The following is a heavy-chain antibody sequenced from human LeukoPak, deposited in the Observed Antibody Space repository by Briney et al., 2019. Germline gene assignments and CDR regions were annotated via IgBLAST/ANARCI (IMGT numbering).Heavy chain of an antibody. J-gene: IGHJ4*02. D-gene: IGHD6-13*01. CDR2: ISGSGGST. Sequence: GGSLRLSCAASGFTFSSYAMSWVRQAPGKGLEWVSVISGSGGSTYYADSVKGRFTISRDNSKNTLYLQMNSLRAEDTAVYYCAKDVSSSWYMDYWGQGTLVTVSS. CDR1: GFTFSSYA. V-gene: IGHV3-23*01. CDR3: AKDVSSSWYMDY.